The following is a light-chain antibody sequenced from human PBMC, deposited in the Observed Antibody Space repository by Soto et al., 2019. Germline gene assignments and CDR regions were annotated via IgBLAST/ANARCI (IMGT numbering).Light chain of an antibody. J-gene: IGKJ4*01. Sequence: DIQMTQSPSTLSASVGDSVTITCRASEYNNIWVAWYQQKPGKAPKLLIYHASTLEAGVPSRFSGSGSGTEFTLTISSLQPDDFATYYCQQYNSYSPLTFGGGTKVGIK. CDR1: EYNNIW. CDR3: QQYNSYSPLT. CDR2: HAS. V-gene: IGKV1-5*01.